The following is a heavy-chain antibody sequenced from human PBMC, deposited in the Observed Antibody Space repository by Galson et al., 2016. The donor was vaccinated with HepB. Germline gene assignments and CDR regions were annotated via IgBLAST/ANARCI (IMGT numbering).Heavy chain of an antibody. D-gene: IGHD3-9*01. CDR1: GFTFTSSA. CDR2: IVVGSGNT. V-gene: IGHV1-58*01. Sequence: CKASGFTFTSSAVQWVRQARGQRLEWIGWIVVGSGNTNYAQKFQERVTITRDMSTSTAYMELSSLRSEDTAVYYCAALGYFDPYAFDIWGQGTMVTVSS. J-gene: IGHJ3*02. CDR3: AALGYFDPYAFDI.